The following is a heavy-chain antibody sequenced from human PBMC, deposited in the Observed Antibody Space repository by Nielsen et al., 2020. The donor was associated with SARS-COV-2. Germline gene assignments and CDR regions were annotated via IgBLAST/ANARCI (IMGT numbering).Heavy chain of an antibody. CDR3: ARHRAAAGKRGGMDV. V-gene: IGHV4-39*01. CDR2: IYYSGST. J-gene: IGHJ6*02. Sequence: SENLSLTCTVSGGSISSSSYYWGWIRQPPGKGLEWIGSIYYSGSTYYNPSLKSRVTISVDTSKNQFSLKLSSVTAADTAVYYCARHRAAAGKRGGMDVWGQGTTVTVSS. CDR1: GGSISSSSYY. D-gene: IGHD6-13*01.